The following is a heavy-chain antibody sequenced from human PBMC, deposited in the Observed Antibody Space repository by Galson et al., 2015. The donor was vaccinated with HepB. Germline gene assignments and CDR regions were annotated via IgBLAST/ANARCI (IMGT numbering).Heavy chain of an antibody. CDR1: GFTFSNAW. CDR3: TTDYYDSSGYLWLGAFDI. J-gene: IGHJ3*02. V-gene: IGHV3-15*01. D-gene: IGHD3-22*01. CDR2: IKSKTDGGTT. Sequence: SLRLSCAASGFTFSNAWMSWVRQAPGKGLEWVGRIKSKTDGGTTDYAAPVKGRFTISRDDSKNTLYQQMNSLKTEDTAVYYCTTDYYDSSGYLWLGAFDIWGQGTMVTVSS.